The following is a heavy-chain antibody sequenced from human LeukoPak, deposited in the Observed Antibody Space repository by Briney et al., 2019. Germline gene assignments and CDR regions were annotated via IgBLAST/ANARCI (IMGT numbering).Heavy chain of an antibody. CDR1: GGSISSYY. D-gene: IGHD3-9*01. V-gene: IGHV4-4*07. Sequence: SETLSLTCTVSGGSISSYYWSWIRQPAAKGLEWIGRIYTSGSTNYNPSLTSRVTMSVDTSKNQFSLKLSSVTAADTAVYYCARSYDILTGYRNWFDPWGQGNLVTVSS. J-gene: IGHJ5*02. CDR2: IYTSGST. CDR3: ARSYDILTGYRNWFDP.